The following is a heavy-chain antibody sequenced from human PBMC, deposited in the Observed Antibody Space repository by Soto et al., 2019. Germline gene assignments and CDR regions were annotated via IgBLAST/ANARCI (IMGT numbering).Heavy chain of an antibody. Sequence: QVELMQSGREGKRPGASVKVSCKSSRYTFTSHGISWVRQAPGQGLEWMGWISTYNGKTDSAQKFQGRVTMTADTRANTAYMELRNLRSDDTAVYYCARLLTEGATFREDAFDIWGQGTKVTVSS. J-gene: IGHJ3*02. CDR3: ARLLTEGATFREDAFDI. D-gene: IGHD1-26*01. V-gene: IGHV1-18*01. CDR1: RYTFTSHG. CDR2: ISTYNGKT.